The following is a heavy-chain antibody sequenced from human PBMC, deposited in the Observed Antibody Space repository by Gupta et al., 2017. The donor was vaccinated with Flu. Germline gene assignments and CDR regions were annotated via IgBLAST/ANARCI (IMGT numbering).Heavy chain of an antibody. J-gene: IGHJ4*02. CDR2: MISVFETP. Sequence: QVQLVQSGAEVKTPGSSVKMSCKVSGATFGSSGFRWVRQAPGQGLEWMGGMISVFETPNYAQAFQGRITITADESSSTIYLELSSLKSEDTAVYYCAKRLASGTGRDYYFEHWGQGALVTVSS. D-gene: IGHD3-16*01. V-gene: IGHV1-69*01. CDR1: GATFGSSG. CDR3: AKRLASGTGRDYYFEH.